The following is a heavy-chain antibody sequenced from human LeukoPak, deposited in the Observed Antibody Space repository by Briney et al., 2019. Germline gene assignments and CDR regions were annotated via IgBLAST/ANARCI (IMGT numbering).Heavy chain of an antibody. D-gene: IGHD3-16*01. J-gene: IGHJ3*02. CDR3: VRVGGAFDI. CDR1: GFTFSSYG. CDR2: ISYDAESN. V-gene: IGHV3-30*03. Sequence: GGSLRLSCVTSGFTFSSYGMHWVRQVPGKGLEWVAVISYDAESNYHVDSVKGRFTISRDNAKNSLYLQMNSLRAEDTAIYYCVRVGGAFDIWGQGTMVTVSS.